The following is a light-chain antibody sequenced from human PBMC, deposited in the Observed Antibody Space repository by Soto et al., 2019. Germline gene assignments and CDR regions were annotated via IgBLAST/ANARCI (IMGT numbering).Light chain of an antibody. Sequence: QSVLTQSPSASGTPGQRVTISCSGSTSNIGYNYVYWYHQLPGTAPKLLIYRNNQRPSGVPDRFSGSKSGTSASLAISGLRSEDEADYYCAAWDDSLSGLVFGGGTELTVL. CDR3: AAWDDSLSGLV. J-gene: IGLJ3*02. V-gene: IGLV1-47*01. CDR2: RNN. CDR1: TSNIGYNY.